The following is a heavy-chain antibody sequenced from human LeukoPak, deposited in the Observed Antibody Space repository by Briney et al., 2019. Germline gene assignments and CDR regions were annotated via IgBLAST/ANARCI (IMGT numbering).Heavy chain of an antibody. V-gene: IGHV4-39*07. Sequence: SETLSLTCTVSGGSISSSSYYWGWIRQPPGKGLEWIGSIYYSGSTYYNPSLKSRVTMSVDTSKNQFSLKVNSVTAADTAVYYCARGNYDSTGYYYMGDTLDIWGQGTMVTVSS. D-gene: IGHD3-22*01. CDR2: IYYSGST. J-gene: IGHJ3*02. CDR1: GGSISSSSYY. CDR3: ARGNYDSTGYYYMGDTLDI.